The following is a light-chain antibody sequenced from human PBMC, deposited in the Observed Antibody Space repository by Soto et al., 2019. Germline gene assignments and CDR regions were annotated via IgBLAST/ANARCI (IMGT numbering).Light chain of an antibody. J-gene: IGKJ2*01. CDR2: WAS. Sequence: DIVMTQSPDSLAVSLGERATINYRSSQSVLYSSNNKNYLSWYQQKPGQPPKLLIYWASARESGVPDRFSGSGSGTDFTLTISSLQAEDVAVYYCQQYYETPYTFCQGTKLEIK. CDR3: QQYYETPYT. CDR1: QSVLYSSNNKNY. V-gene: IGKV4-1*01.